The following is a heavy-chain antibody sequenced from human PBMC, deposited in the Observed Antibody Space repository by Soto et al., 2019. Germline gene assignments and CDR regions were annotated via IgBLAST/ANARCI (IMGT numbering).Heavy chain of an antibody. V-gene: IGHV3-64D*06. CDR1: GFTFSSYA. CDR3: ARVRTSSGWKYYFDY. J-gene: IGHJ4*02. D-gene: IGHD6-19*01. CDR2: ISSNGGST. Sequence: GGSLRLSCSASGFTFSSYAMHWVRQAPGKGLEYVSAISSNGGSTYYADSVKGRFTISRDNSKNTLYLQMSSLRAEDTAVYYCARVRTSSGWKYYFDYWGQGTLVTVSS.